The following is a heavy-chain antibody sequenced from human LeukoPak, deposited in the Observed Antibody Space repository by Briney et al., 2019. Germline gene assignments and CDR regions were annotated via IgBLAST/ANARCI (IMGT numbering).Heavy chain of an antibody. J-gene: IGHJ4*02. CDR2: ISGSGGST. D-gene: IGHD3-22*01. Sequence: GSLRLSCAASGFTFSSYGMTWVRQAPGKGLEWVSFISGSGGSTYYADSVKGRFTTSRGNSKNTLFLQMNTLRAEDTAVYHCAKRHYYDSTGYYGDWGQGTQVTVSS. V-gene: IGHV3-23*01. CDR1: GFTFSSYG. CDR3: AKRHYYDSTGYYGD.